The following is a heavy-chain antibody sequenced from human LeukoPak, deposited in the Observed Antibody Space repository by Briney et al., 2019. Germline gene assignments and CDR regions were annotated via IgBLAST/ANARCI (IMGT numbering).Heavy chain of an antibody. CDR3: ASLRIAARPPSFDH. CDR2: IYYSGST. V-gene: IGHV4-39*01. Sequence: PSETLSLTCTVSGGSISSSSYYWGWIRQPPGKGLEWIGSIYYSGSTYYNPSLKSRVTISVDTSKNQFSLKLSSVTAADTAVYYCASLRIAARPPSFDHWGQGTLVAVSS. J-gene: IGHJ4*02. CDR1: GGSISSSSYY. D-gene: IGHD6-6*01.